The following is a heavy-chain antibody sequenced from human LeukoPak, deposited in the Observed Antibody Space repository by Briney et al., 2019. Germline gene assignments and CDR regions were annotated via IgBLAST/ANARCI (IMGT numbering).Heavy chain of an antibody. CDR2: TYYRSKWYN. CDR1: GDSVSSNSAA. D-gene: IGHD5-12*01. V-gene: IGHV6-1*01. CDR3: ARGGHLQASGYSGYDWGGYYYYGMDV. Sequence: SQTLSLTCAISGDSVSSNSAAWNWIGQSPSRGLEWLGRTYYRSKWYNDYAVSVKSRITINPDTSKNQFSLQLNSVTPEDTAVYYCARGGHLQASGYSGYDWGGYYYYGMDVWGQGTTVTVSS. J-gene: IGHJ6*02.